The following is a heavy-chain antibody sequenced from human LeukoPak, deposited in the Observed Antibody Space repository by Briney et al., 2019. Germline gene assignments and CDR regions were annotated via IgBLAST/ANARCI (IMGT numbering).Heavy chain of an antibody. D-gene: IGHD4-17*01. Sequence: ASVKISCKASGYTFTSYDINWVRQATGQGLEWMGWMNPNSGNTGYAQKFQGRVTMTRSTSISTAYVELSSLGSEDTAVYYCATASTVTTERGSVVRAFDIWGQGTMDTVSS. J-gene: IGHJ3*02. CDR3: ATASTVTTERGSVVRAFDI. CDR1: GYTFTSYD. CDR2: MNPNSGNT. V-gene: IGHV1-8*01.